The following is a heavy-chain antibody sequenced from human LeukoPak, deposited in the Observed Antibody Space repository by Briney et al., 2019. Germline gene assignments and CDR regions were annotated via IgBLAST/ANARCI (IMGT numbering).Heavy chain of an antibody. Sequence: PGRSLRLSCAASGFTFSSYAMHWVRQAPGEGLEWVAVISYDGSNKYYADSVKGRFTISRDNSKNTLYLQMNSLRAEDTAVYYCAREVYDSSGYYSHWGQGTLATVSS. V-gene: IGHV3-30-3*01. D-gene: IGHD3-22*01. CDR1: GFTFSSYA. CDR2: ISYDGSNK. J-gene: IGHJ4*02. CDR3: AREVYDSSGYYSH.